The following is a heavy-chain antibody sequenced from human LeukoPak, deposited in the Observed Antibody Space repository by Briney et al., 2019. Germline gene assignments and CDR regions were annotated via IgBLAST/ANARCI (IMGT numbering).Heavy chain of an antibody. CDR3: AREAVAGTGDNWFDP. D-gene: IGHD6-19*01. CDR1: GGSISSYF. V-gene: IGHV4-59*01. CDR2: IYFSGST. Sequence: SETLSLTCTVSGGSISSYFWSWIRQRPGKGLVWIGYIYFSGSTNYNPSLKSRVTISVDTSKNQFSLNLRSVTAADTAVYYCAREAVAGTGDNWFDPWGQGTLVTVSS. J-gene: IGHJ5*02.